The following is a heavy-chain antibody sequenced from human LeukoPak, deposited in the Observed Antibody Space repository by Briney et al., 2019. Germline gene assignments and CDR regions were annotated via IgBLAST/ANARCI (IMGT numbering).Heavy chain of an antibody. D-gene: IGHD2-2*01. Sequence: KTGGSLRLSCAASGFTFSDYYMTWIRQAPGKGLEWVSYISRSGSTIYYADSVKGRFTISRDDTKNSLYLQMNSLRAEDTAVYYCARAGYCGTTTCSYGRFDPWGQGTLVTVSS. J-gene: IGHJ5*02. CDR3: ARAGYCGTTTCSYGRFDP. CDR1: GFTFSDYY. CDR2: ISRSGSTI. V-gene: IGHV3-11*01.